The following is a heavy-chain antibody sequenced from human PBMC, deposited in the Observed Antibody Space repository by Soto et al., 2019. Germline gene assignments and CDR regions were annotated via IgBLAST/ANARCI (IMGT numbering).Heavy chain of an antibody. CDR1: GYTFTSYG. Sequence: ASVKVSCKASGYTFTSYGISWVRQAPGQGLEWMGWISTYNGNTNYAQKLQGGVTMTTDTSTSTAYMELRSLRSDDTAVYYCARDXGKYYYDSSGYYWLFDYWGQGTLVTVSS. J-gene: IGHJ4*02. CDR2: ISTYNGNT. CDR3: ARDXGKYYYDSSGYYWLFDY. D-gene: IGHD3-22*01. V-gene: IGHV1-18*01.